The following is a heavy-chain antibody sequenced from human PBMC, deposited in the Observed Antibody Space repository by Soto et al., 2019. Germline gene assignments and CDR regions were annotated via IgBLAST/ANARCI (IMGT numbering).Heavy chain of an antibody. J-gene: IGHJ6*02. V-gene: IGHV3-30-3*01. Sequence: GGSLRLSCAASGFTFSSYAMHWVRQAPGKGLEWVAVISYDGSNKYYADSVKGRFTISRDNSKNTLYLQMNSLRAEDTAVYYCARSKRGYSGYGDYYYYGMDVWGQGTTVTVSS. D-gene: IGHD5-12*01. CDR3: ARSKRGYSGYGDYYYYGMDV. CDR1: GFTFSSYA. CDR2: ISYDGSNK.